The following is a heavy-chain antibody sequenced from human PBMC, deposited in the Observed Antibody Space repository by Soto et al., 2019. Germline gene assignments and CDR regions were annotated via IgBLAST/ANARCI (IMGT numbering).Heavy chain of an antibody. V-gene: IGHV4-4*02. D-gene: IGHD3-3*01. CDR3: ARGGITIFGVVLDP. J-gene: IGHJ5*02. CDR2: IYHSGST. Sequence: XETLSLTFAVSGGSISSNHWGSWVRQPPGKGLEWIGEIYHSGSTNYNPSLKSRVTISVDKSKNQFSLKLSSVTAADTAVYYCARGGITIFGVVLDPWGQGTLVTVSS. CDR1: GGSISSNHW.